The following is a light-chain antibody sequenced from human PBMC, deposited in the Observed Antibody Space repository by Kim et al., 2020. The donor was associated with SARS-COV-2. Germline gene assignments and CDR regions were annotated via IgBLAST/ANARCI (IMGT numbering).Light chain of an antibody. Sequence: APVGDSVTITCRASQGISNYLAWVQQRPGKAPKSLIFLASNLQSGVPSKFSGSGSGTEFTLTINSLQPEDFAIYYCQQYSSYPFTFGPGTKVDIK. CDR2: LAS. CDR1: QGISNY. V-gene: IGKV1-16*02. CDR3: QQYSSYPFT. J-gene: IGKJ3*01.